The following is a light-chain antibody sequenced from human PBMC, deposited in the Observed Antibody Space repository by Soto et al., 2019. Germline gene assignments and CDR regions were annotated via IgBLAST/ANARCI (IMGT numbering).Light chain of an antibody. CDR3: QQDYSSSWT. CDR2: AAC. V-gene: IGKV1-6*01. Sequence: IQMTQSPSSLSASVGDTVTITCRASQGISNDLAWYSQKPGKAPKLLIHAACSLASGVPTRFSGSGSGTDFTFTISSLQAEDVATYYCQQDYSSSWTFGQGTQVDIK. J-gene: IGKJ1*01. CDR1: QGISND.